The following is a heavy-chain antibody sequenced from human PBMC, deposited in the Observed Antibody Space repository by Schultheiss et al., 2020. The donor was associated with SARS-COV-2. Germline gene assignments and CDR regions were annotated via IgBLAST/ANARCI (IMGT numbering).Heavy chain of an antibody. V-gene: IGHV4-34*01. D-gene: IGHD1-26*01. CDR2: INHSGST. CDR1: GGSFSGYY. J-gene: IGHJ2*01. Sequence: SETLSLTCAVYGGSFSGYYWNWIRQPPGKGLEWIGEINHSGSTNYNPSLKSRVTISVDTSKNQFSLKLSSVTAADTAVYYCAREETPGGSMPANWYFDLWGRGTLVTVSS. CDR3: AREETPGGSMPANWYFDL.